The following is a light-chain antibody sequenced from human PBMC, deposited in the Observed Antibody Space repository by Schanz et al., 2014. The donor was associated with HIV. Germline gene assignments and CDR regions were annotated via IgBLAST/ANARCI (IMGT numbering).Light chain of an antibody. Sequence: QSALTQPPSASGSPGQSVTISCTGTSSDVGSSDYVSWYQHHPGKAPKLIIYEVNKRPSGVPDRFSGSKSGNTASLTVSGLQTEDEAFYSCATYAGRVNLFGGGTKLTVL. J-gene: IGLJ2*01. V-gene: IGLV2-8*01. CDR1: SSDVGSSDY. CDR2: EVN. CDR3: ATYAGRVNL.